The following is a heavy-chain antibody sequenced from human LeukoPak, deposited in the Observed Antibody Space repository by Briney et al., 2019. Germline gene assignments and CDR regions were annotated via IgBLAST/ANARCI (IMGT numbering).Heavy chain of an antibody. D-gene: IGHD1-7*01. CDR1: GFTLSNYA. CDR3: ARGATDTTRWFDP. Sequence: GGSLRLSCAASGFTLSNYAMHWVRQAPGKGLEWVTLISYDGRNKYYADSVKGRFTVSRDNSKNTLHLQMNGLRAEDTAAYYCARGATDTTRWFDPWGQGTLVTVSS. V-gene: IGHV3-30*04. J-gene: IGHJ5*02. CDR2: ISYDGRNK.